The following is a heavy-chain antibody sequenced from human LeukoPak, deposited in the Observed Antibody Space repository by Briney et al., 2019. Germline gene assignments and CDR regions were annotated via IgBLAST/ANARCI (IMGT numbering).Heavy chain of an antibody. J-gene: IGHJ2*01. CDR1: GGSFSGYY. CDR3: ARRGYSYGLYWYFDL. V-gene: IGHV4-34*01. CDR2: INHSGST. D-gene: IGHD5-18*01. Sequence: SETLSLTCAVYGGSFSGYYWSWIRQPPGKGLEWIGEINHSGSTNYNPSLKSRVTISVDTSKNQFSLKLSSVTAADTAVYYCARRGYSYGLYWYFDLWGRGTLVIVSS.